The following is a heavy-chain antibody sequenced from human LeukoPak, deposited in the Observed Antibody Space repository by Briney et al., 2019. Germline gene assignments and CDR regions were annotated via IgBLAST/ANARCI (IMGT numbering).Heavy chain of an antibody. Sequence: SETLSLTCTVSGGSISSSSYYWGWLRQPPGKGLEWIGSIYYSGSTYYNPSLKSRVTISVDTSKNQFSLKLSSVTAADTAVYYCARQAPSSLNWFDPWGQGTLVTVSS. CDR3: ARQAPSSLNWFDP. D-gene: IGHD6-6*01. CDR1: GGSISSSSYY. CDR2: IYYSGST. J-gene: IGHJ5*02. V-gene: IGHV4-39*01.